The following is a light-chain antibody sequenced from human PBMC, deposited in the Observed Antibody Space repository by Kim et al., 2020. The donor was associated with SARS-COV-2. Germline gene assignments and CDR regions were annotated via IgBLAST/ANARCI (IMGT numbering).Light chain of an antibody. CDR3: QQYGSSPET. J-gene: IGKJ1*01. Sequence: SPGERATLSCRASQSVSSSYLAWYQQKPVQAPRRLIYGASSRATGIPDRFSGSGSGTDFTLTISRLEPEDFAVYYCQQYGSSPETFGQGTKVDIK. CDR1: QSVSSSY. V-gene: IGKV3-20*01. CDR2: GAS.